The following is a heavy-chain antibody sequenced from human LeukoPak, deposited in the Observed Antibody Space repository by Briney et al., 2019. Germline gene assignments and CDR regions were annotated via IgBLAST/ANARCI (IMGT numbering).Heavy chain of an antibody. Sequence: ASVKVSCKASGYTFSNYAMHWVRQAPGQRLEWMGWINAGNDNTKYSQNFQGRVTITRDTSASTVYVELSDLGSEDTAVYYCARGFGDYWGQGTLVTVSS. CDR2: INAGNDNT. J-gene: IGHJ4*02. CDR1: GYTFSNYA. CDR3: ARGFGDY. V-gene: IGHV1-3*01. D-gene: IGHD3-16*01.